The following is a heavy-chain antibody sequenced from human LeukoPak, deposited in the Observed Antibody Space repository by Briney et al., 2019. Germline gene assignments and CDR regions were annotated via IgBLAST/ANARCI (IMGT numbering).Heavy chain of an antibody. CDR1: GFTFNNYV. J-gene: IGHJ4*02. D-gene: IGHD3-9*01. V-gene: IGHV3-23*01. CDR2: FSGDGGRT. CDR3: ARVRDRYFEALDY. Sequence: GGSLRLSCAASGFTFNNYVMSWVRQAPGKGLEWVASFSGDGGRTYYADSVKGRFTISRDNSKSTLYLQMNSLRAEDTAVYYCARVRDRYFEALDYWGQGTLVTVSS.